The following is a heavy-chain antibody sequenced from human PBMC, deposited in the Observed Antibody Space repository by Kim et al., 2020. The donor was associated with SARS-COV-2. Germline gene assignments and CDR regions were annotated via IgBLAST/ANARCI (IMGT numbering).Heavy chain of an antibody. CDR1: GFTFDDYA. CDR3: AKDSFTYCGGDCTLGY. Sequence: GGSLRLSCAASGFTFDDYAMHWVRQAPGKGLEWVSGISWNSGSIGYADSVKGRFTISRDNAKNSLYLQMNSLRAEDTALYYCAKDSFTYCGGDCTLGYWGQGTLVTVSS. CDR2: ISWNSGSI. D-gene: IGHD2-21*02. V-gene: IGHV3-9*01. J-gene: IGHJ4*02.